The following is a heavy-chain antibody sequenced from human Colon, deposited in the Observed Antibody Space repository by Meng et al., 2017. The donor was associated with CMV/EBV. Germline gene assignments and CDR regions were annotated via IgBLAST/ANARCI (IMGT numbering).Heavy chain of an antibody. V-gene: IGHV1-18*01. D-gene: IGHD2-2*01. CDR2: ISDHNGNT. Sequence: YGIAWVRQAPGQGLEWMRWISDHNGNTNYAQKFQGRVTVTTDTSTGTVYMELGSLRSDDTAVYYCARDLTGYCSSSTCYIGWFDAWGQGTLVTVSS. CDR3: ARDLTGYCSSSTCYIGWFDA. CDR1: YG. J-gene: IGHJ5*02.